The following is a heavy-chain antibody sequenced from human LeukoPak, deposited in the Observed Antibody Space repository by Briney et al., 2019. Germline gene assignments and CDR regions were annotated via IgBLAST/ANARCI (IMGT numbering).Heavy chain of an antibody. CDR1: GGSISSYY. J-gene: IGHJ3*02. V-gene: IGHV4-59*01. Sequence: SETLSLTCTVSGGSISSYYWSWIRQPPGKGLEWIGYIYYSGSTNYNPSLKSRVTISVDTSKNQFSLKLSSVTAADTAVYYCARIMSVAGTEDAFDIWGQGTMVTVSS. CDR2: IYYSGST. D-gene: IGHD6-19*01. CDR3: ARIMSVAGTEDAFDI.